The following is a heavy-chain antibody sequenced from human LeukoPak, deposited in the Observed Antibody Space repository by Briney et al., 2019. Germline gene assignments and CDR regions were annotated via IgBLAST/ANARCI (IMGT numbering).Heavy chain of an antibody. CDR1: GGSISSTGYS. CDR3: AGLVGRYSSGLYYYYFNY. Sequence: SETLSLTCAVSGGSISSTGYSWSWIRQSPGKGLEWIGYIYHSGGTYYNPSLRSRVTISIDRSKNQFSLNLSSVTAADTAVYYCAGLVGRYSSGLYYYYFNYWGQGTLVTVSS. CDR2: IYHSGGT. D-gene: IGHD3-22*01. V-gene: IGHV4-30-2*06. J-gene: IGHJ4*02.